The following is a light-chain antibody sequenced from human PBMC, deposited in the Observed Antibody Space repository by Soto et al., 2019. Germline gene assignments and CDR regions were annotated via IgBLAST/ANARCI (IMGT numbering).Light chain of an antibody. CDR3: QQYNSYLWT. V-gene: IGKV1-5*03. CDR1: QTISSW. Sequence: DIQLTHSPSTLSASVGDRVSISCGASQTISSWLAWYQQKPGKAPKLLIYKASTLKSGVPSRFSGSGSGTEFTLTISSLQPDDFATYYCQQYNSYLWTFGQGTKVDIK. CDR2: KAS. J-gene: IGKJ1*01.